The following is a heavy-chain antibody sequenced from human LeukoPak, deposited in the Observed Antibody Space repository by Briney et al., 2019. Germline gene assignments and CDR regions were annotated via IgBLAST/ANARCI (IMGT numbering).Heavy chain of an antibody. CDR1: GVSFNDYY. J-gene: IGHJ4*02. CDR3: TRMTTGHDY. Sequence: SETLSLTCAVSGVSFNDYYWSWVRQTPGKGLEWIGEINHSGCTNDSPSLKSRVTLSTDTSRKQFSLNLRSVTVADSGIYYCTRMTTGHDYWGQGTLVTVSS. CDR2: INHSGCT. D-gene: IGHD4-17*01. V-gene: IGHV4-34*01.